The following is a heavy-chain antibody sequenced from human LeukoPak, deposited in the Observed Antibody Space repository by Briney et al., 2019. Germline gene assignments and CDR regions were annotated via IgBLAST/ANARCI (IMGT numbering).Heavy chain of an antibody. CDR1: GGSISSGDYY. Sequence: SETLSLTCTVSGGSISSGDYYWSWIRQPPGKGLEWIGYIYYSGSTYYNPSLKSRVTISVDTSKNQFSLKLSSVTAADTAVYYCARSDCSSTSCYVPPYAFDIWGQGTMVTVSS. V-gene: IGHV4-30-4*01. J-gene: IGHJ3*02. CDR3: ARSDCSSTSCYVPPYAFDI. D-gene: IGHD2-2*01. CDR2: IYYSGST.